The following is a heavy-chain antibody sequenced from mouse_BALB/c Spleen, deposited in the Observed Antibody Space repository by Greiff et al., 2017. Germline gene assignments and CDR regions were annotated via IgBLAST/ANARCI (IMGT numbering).Heavy chain of an antibody. J-gene: IGHJ3*01. CDR3: ARRDDGYGFAY. V-gene: IGHV1-4*02. CDR1: GYTFTSYT. CDR2: INPSSGYT. D-gene: IGHD2-3*01. Sequence: QVQLKESAAELARPGASVKMSCKASGYTFTSYTMHWVKQRPGQGLEWIGYINPSSGYTEYNQKFKDKTTLTADKSSSTAYMQLSSLTSEDSAVYYCARRDDGYGFAYWGQGTLVTVSA.